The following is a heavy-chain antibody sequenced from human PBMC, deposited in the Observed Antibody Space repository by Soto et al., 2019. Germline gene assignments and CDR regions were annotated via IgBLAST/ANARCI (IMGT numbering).Heavy chain of an antibody. CDR3: ATSYFDFWSGYYRGYYFDD. Sequence: QVHLQQWGAGLLKPSETLSLTCAVYGGSFTGYYWSWIRQPPGKGLEWSGEINHRGSTNYNTSLRSRVTISVDTSKNQFSLKLNSVTAADTAVYYCATSYFDFWSGYYRGYYFDDWGQGPLGTVFS. CDR1: GGSFTGYY. V-gene: IGHV4-34*01. D-gene: IGHD3-3*01. J-gene: IGHJ4*02. CDR2: INHRGST.